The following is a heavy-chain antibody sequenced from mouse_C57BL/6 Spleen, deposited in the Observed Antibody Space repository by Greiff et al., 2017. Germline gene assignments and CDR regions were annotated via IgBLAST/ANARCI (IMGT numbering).Heavy chain of an antibody. CDR3: AKNYGSSFDY. CDR1: GFSLTSYG. Sequence: VQLQESGPGLVQPSQSLSITCTVSGFSLTSYGVHWVRQSPGQGLEWLGVIWRGGSTDYYAAFMSRLSITKDNSTSQGFFKMNSLQADDTAIYYCAKNYGSSFDYWGQGTTLTVSS. J-gene: IGHJ2*01. D-gene: IGHD1-1*01. V-gene: IGHV2-5*01. CDR2: IWRGGST.